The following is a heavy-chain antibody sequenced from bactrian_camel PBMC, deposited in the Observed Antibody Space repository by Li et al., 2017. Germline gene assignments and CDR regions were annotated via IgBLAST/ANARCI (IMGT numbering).Heavy chain of an antibody. J-gene: IGHJ6*01. D-gene: IGHD2*01. CDR2: INSGGGRT. V-gene: IGHV3S40*01. CDR1: LFTFPY. CDR3: AKSLERATYYSCSYCPDFGY. Sequence: VQLVESGGGLVQPGGSLRLSCASSLFTFPYMTWVRQGPGKGLEWVSAINSGGGRTYYADSVKGRITISRDNAKNTVYLQLNSLKTEDMAMYYCAKSLERATYYSCSYCPDFGYWGQGTQVTVS.